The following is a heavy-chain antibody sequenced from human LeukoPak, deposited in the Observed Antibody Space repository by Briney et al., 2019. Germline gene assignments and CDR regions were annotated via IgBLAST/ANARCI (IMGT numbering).Heavy chain of an antibody. CDR2: IWYDGSNK. D-gene: IGHD2/OR15-2a*01. Sequence: GRSLRLSCAASGFTFSSYGMHWVRQAPGKGLEWGAVIWYDGSNKYYADSVKGRFTISRDNSKNMLYLQMNSLRAEDTAVYYCARATLRIGAFDYWGQGTLVTVSS. CDR3: ARATLRIGAFDY. J-gene: IGHJ4*02. V-gene: IGHV3-33*01. CDR1: GFTFSSYG.